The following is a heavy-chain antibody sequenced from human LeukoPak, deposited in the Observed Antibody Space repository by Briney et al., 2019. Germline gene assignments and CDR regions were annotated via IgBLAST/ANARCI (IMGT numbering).Heavy chain of an antibody. D-gene: IGHD1-26*01. CDR2: INPSSGNT. Sequence: AASVKVSCKASGYTFNRYDIHWVRQAPGQGLEWMGIINPSSGNTSYAEKFQGRVTMTRDMSSTTVYMELTSLRSEDTAIYYCARSTGRGTSGRYYWYFDLWGRGTLVTVSS. J-gene: IGHJ2*01. V-gene: IGHV1-46*02. CDR3: ARSTGRGTSGRYYWYFDL. CDR1: GYTFNRYD.